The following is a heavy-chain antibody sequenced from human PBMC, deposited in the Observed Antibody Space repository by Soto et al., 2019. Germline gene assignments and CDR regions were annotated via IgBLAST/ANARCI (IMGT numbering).Heavy chain of an antibody. CDR1: GYTFTGYY. CDR2: ISPNSGGT. CDR3: ARVPGIAVARSNWFDP. D-gene: IGHD6-19*01. V-gene: IGHV1-2*02. J-gene: IGHJ5*02. Sequence: ASVKVSCKASGYTFTGYYMHWVRQAPGQGLEWMGWISPNSGGTNYAQKFQGRVTMTRDTSISTAYMELSRLRSDDTAVYYCARVPGIAVARSNWFDPWGQGTLVTVSS.